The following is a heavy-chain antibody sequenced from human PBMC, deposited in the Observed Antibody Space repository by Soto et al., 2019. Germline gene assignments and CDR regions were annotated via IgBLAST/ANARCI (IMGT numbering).Heavy chain of an antibody. Sequence: QVQLVQSGAEVKKPGASVKVSCKASGYTFTGYYMHWVRQAPGQGLEWMGWINPNSGGTNYAQKFQGWVTMTRDTSISTAYMELSRLRSDDTAVYYCARGGACSGGSCYLFDYWGQGTLVTVSS. J-gene: IGHJ4*02. CDR3: ARGGACSGGSCYLFDY. CDR1: GYTFTGYY. CDR2: INPNSGGT. V-gene: IGHV1-2*04. D-gene: IGHD2-15*01.